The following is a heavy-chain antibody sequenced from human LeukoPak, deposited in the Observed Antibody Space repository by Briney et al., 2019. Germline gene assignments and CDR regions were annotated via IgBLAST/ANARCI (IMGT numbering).Heavy chain of an antibody. Sequence: PGGSLRLSCAASGFTFSSYAMSWVRKAPGKGLEWVSAISGSGGSTYYADSVKGRFTISRDNSKNTLYLQMNSLRAEDTAVYYCVKILSYDSSGYDYWGQGTLVTVSS. V-gene: IGHV3-23*01. D-gene: IGHD3-22*01. CDR3: VKILSYDSSGYDY. J-gene: IGHJ4*02. CDR1: GFTFSSYA. CDR2: ISGSGGST.